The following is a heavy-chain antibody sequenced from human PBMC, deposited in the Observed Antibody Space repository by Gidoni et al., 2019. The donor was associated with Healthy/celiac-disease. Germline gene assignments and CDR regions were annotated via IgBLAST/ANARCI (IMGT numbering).Heavy chain of an antibody. D-gene: IGHD6-13*01. V-gene: IGHV3-9*01. J-gene: IGHJ5*02. CDR3: AKATRSSWYHEGWFDP. Sequence: EVQLVESGGGLVQPGRSLRLSCAASGFTFDDYAMHWVRQAPGKGLEWFSGISWNSGSIGYADSVKGRFTISRDNAKNSLYLQMNSLRAEDTALYYCAKATRSSWYHEGWFDPWGQGTLVTVSS. CDR2: ISWNSGSI. CDR1: GFTFDDYA.